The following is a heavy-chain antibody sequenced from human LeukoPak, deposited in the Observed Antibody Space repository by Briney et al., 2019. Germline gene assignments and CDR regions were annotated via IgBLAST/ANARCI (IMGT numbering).Heavy chain of an antibody. CDR1: GDSVSNSIAA. Sequence: SQTLSLTCAISGDSVSNSIAAWNWIRQSPSRGLEWLGRTYYRSKWYNDYAVSVKSRITVNPDTSKNRFSLQLNSVTPEDAAVYYCARASGGVFDYWGQGTLVTVSS. CDR2: TYYRSKWYN. V-gene: IGHV6-1*01. J-gene: IGHJ4*02. CDR3: ARASGGVFDY. D-gene: IGHD6-19*01.